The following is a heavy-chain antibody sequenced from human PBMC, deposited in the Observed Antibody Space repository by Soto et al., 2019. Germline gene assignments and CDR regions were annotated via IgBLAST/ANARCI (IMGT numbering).Heavy chain of an antibody. Sequence: ASVKVSCKASGNTFTGYYIHWVRQAPGQGLEWMGWINPNNDGTTYAEKFQGRVTMTRDTSTSTAYMELSRLGSDDTAVYYCARDLGGSRDSWGQGTPVTVS. V-gene: IGHV1-2*02. J-gene: IGHJ4*02. CDR2: INPNNDGT. CDR3: ARDLGGSRDS. D-gene: IGHD1-26*01. CDR1: GNTFTGYY.